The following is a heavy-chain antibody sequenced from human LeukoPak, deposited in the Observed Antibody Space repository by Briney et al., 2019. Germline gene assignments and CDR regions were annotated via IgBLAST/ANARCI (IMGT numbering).Heavy chain of an antibody. Sequence: GASVKVSCKASGGTFSSYAISWVRQAPGQGLEWMGGIIPIFGTANYAQKFQGRVTITADKSTSTAYMELSSLRSEDTAVYYCAREGIIRYYDTSGYYYGASSWGQGTMVTVSS. V-gene: IGHV1-69*06. CDR3: AREGIIRYYDTSGYYYGASS. D-gene: IGHD3-22*01. CDR2: IIPIFGTA. J-gene: IGHJ3*01. CDR1: GGTFSSYA.